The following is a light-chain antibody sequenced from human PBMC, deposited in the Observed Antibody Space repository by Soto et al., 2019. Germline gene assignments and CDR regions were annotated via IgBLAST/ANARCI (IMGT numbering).Light chain of an antibody. CDR3: LHHHNFPLT. CDR1: QSISSW. V-gene: IGKV1-5*03. CDR2: KAS. Sequence: IQITQYSSTLSASVGDRVTITCRASQSISSWLAWYQQKPGKAPKLLIYKASSLQSGVPSRFSGSGSGTDFTLTISSLQPEDFATYYCLHHHNFPLTFGQGTRLE. J-gene: IGKJ5*01.